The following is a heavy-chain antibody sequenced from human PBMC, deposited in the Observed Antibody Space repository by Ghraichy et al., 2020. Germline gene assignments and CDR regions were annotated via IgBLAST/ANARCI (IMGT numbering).Heavy chain of an antibody. CDR3: GRKLNAGRYNYGNDALDL. V-gene: IGHV3-23*01. J-gene: IGHJ3*01. CDR1: GFTFSNYV. CDR2: IEGSGGRA. D-gene: IGHD5-18*01. Sequence: GGSLRLSCAASGFTFSNYVMSWVRQAPGKGLEWLSGIEGSGGRAYYADSVRGRFTISRDDSKNTLFLQMNSLRAEDTAVYYCGRKLNAGRYNYGNDALDLWGHGTMVTVSS.